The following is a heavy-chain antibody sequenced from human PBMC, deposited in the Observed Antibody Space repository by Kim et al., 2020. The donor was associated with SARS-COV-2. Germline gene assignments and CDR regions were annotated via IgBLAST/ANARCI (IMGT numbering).Heavy chain of an antibody. CDR2: IYYSGST. CDR1: GGSISSGGYY. Sequence: SETLSLTCTVSGGSISSGGYYWSWIRQHPGKGLEWIGYIYYSGSTYYNPSLKSRVTISVDTSKNQFSLKLSSVTAADTAVYYCARADSSGYYDGMDVWGQGTTVTVSS. V-gene: IGHV4-31*03. CDR3: ARADSSGYYDGMDV. D-gene: IGHD3-22*01. J-gene: IGHJ6*02.